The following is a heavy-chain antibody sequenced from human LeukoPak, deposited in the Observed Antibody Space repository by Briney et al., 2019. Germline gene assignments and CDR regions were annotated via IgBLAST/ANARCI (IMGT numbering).Heavy chain of an antibody. CDR2: INPSGGST. Sequence: ASVKVSCKASGYTFTSYYMHWVRQAPGQGLEWMGIINPSGGSTSYAQKFQGRVTMTRDTSTSTAYMELSSLRSEDTAVYYCAREAKVYCSSTSCPGGDYWGQGTLVSVSS. CDR1: GYTFTSYY. CDR3: AREAKVYCSSTSCPGGDY. J-gene: IGHJ4*02. D-gene: IGHD2-2*01. V-gene: IGHV1-46*01.